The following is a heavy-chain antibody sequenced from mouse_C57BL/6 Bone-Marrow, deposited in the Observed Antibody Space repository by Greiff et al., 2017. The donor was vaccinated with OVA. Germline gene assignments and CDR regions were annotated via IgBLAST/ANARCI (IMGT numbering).Heavy chain of an antibody. J-gene: IGHJ4*01. D-gene: IGHD2-4*01. CDR2: ISSGGSYT. V-gene: IGHV5-6*01. CDR1: GFTFSSYG. CDR3: ARVYYDYYYYAMDY. Sequence: EVQLVESGGDLVKPGGSLKLSCAASGFTFSSYGMSWVRQTPDKRLEWVATISSGGSYTYYPDSVKGRFTISRDNAKNTLYLQMSSLKSEDTAMYYCARVYYDYYYYAMDYWGQGTSVTVSS.